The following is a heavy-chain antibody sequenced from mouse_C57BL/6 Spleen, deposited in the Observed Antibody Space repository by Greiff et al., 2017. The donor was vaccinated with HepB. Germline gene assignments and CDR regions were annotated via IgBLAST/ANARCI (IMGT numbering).Heavy chain of an antibody. Sequence: QVQLQQSGAELVKPGASVKISCKASGYAFSSYWMNWVKQRPGKGLEWIGQIYPGDGDTNYNGKFKGKATLTADKSSSTAYMQLSSLTSEDSAVYFCAREGKEDPWFAYWGQGTLVTVSA. CDR3: AREGKEDPWFAY. V-gene: IGHV1-80*01. J-gene: IGHJ3*01. CDR2: IYPGDGDT. CDR1: GYAFSSYW.